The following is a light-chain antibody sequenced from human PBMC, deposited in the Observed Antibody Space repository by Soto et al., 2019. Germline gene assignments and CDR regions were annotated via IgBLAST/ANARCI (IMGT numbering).Light chain of an antibody. CDR1: NSDVGAYNY. CDR3: SSYTSAITLYVI. CDR2: EVS. V-gene: IGLV2-14*01. Sequence: QSVLTQPVSVSGSPGQSITISCTGTNSDVGAYNYVSWYQQYPGKAPKLVIYEVSNRPSGVSTRFSGSKSGNTASLTISGLQAVDEADYYCSSYTSAITLYVIFGGGTKLTVL. J-gene: IGLJ2*01.